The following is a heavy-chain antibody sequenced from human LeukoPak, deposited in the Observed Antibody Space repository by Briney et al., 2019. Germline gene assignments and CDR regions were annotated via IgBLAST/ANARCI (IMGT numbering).Heavy chain of an antibody. J-gene: IGHJ3*02. D-gene: IGHD6-13*01. CDR1: GYTFTSYY. CDR2: INPSGGST. Sequence: ASVKVSCKASGYTFTSYYMHWVRQAPGQGLEWMGIINPSGGSTSYAQKFQGRVTMTRDTSTSTVYMELSSLGSEETAVYYCASNGGAAAAGPDAFDIWGQGTMVTVSS. V-gene: IGHV1-46*01. CDR3: ASNGGAAAAGPDAFDI.